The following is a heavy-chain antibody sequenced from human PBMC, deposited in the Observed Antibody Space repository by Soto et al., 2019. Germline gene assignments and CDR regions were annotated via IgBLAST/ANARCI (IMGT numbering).Heavy chain of an antibody. J-gene: IGHJ6*03. CDR1: GGSIGSYY. V-gene: IGHV4-59*08. CDR3: ARHSKYFGYYYYYMDV. CDR2: IYYSGST. D-gene: IGHD3-16*01. Sequence: SETLSLTCTVSGGSIGSYYWSWIGQRPGKGLEWIGYIYYSGSTNYNPSLKSRVTISVDTSKNQFSLKLSSVTAADTAVYYCARHSKYFGYYYYYMDVWGKGTTVTVSS.